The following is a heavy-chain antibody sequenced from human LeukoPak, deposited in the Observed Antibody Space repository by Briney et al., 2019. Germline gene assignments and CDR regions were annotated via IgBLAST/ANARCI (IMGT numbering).Heavy chain of an antibody. CDR1: GFTFSSYS. CDR3: AREDVLLWFGEFSAHYFDY. V-gene: IGHV3-48*04. CDR2: ISSSSSTI. Sequence: GGSLRLSCAASGFTFSSYSMNWVRQAPGKGLEWVSYISSSSSTIYYADSVKGRFTISRDNAKNSLYLQMNSLRAEDTAVYYCAREDVLLWFGEFSAHYFDYWGQGTLVTVSS. D-gene: IGHD3-10*01. J-gene: IGHJ4*02.